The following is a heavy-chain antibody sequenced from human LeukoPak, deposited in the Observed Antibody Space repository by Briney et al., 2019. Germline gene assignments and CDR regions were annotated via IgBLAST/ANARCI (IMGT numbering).Heavy chain of an antibody. V-gene: IGHV5-51*01. Sequence: GESLKISCEGSGYSFSSYWIGWGRRMPGKGLEWMGIIYPGDYETRYSPSFQGLVTISVDKSISTAYLQWSSLKASDTAMYYCAIPPGYCGNDCSFDHWGQGTLVTVSS. CDR2: IYPGDYET. J-gene: IGHJ4*02. CDR3: AIPPGYCGNDCSFDH. CDR1: GYSFSSYW. D-gene: IGHD2-21*02.